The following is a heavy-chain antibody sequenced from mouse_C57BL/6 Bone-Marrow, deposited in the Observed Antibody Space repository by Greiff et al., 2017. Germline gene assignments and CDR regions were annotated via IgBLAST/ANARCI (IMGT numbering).Heavy chain of an antibody. Sequence: VKLVESGAELVKPGASVKLSCKASGYTFTEYTIHWVKQRSGQGLEWIGWFYPGSGSIKYNEKFKDKATLTADKSSSTVYMELSRLTSEDSVVYFCARHEEAGSSYDFDYWGQGTTLTVSS. V-gene: IGHV1-62-2*01. CDR1: GYTFTEYT. CDR3: ARHEEAGSSYDFDY. J-gene: IGHJ2*01. D-gene: IGHD1-1*01. CDR2: FYPGSGSI.